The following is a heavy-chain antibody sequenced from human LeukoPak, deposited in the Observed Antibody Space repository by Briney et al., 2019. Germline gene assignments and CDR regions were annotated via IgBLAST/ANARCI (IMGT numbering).Heavy chain of an antibody. D-gene: IGHD6-6*01. CDR1: GFTFSTYS. Sequence: PGGSLRLSCAASGFTFSTYSTNWVRQAPGKGLEWVSSISSGSDHIYYADSVKGRFTISRDNAKNSLYLQMDSLRAEDTAVFFCARNDYASSSGYDFWGQGTLVTVSS. J-gene: IGHJ4*02. CDR3: ARNDYASSSGYDF. CDR2: ISSGSDHI. V-gene: IGHV3-21*01.